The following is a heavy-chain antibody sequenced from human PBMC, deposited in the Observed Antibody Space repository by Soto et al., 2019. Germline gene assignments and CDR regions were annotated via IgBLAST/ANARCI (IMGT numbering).Heavy chain of an antibody. D-gene: IGHD6-6*01. CDR3: ARVDSSSPNYYYYAMDV. CDR2: ISSSGSTI. CDR1: GFTFSSYE. J-gene: IGHJ6*02. Sequence: QPWGSLRLSCAASGFTFSSYEMNWVRQAPGKGLEWVSYISSSGSTIYYADSVKGRFTISRDSSKNTLYVQMNSLRAEDTAVYYCARVDSSSPNYYYYAMDVWGRGTTVTVSS. V-gene: IGHV3-48*03.